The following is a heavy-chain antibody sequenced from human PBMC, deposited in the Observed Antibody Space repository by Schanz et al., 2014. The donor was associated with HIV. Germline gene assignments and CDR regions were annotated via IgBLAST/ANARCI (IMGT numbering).Heavy chain of an antibody. V-gene: IGHV1-8*02. J-gene: IGHJ5*02. CDR2: MNPKSGNT. CDR3: ARAGPAPGLRGYWFAP. Sequence: QVQLVQSGAEVKKPGASVKVSCKASGYTFTTYGISWVRQAPGQGLEWMGWMNPKSGNTGYAQKFHGRIIMTRNTSLNTAYLELSGLRSEDTARYYCARAGPAPGLRGYWFAPWGQGTLVTVSS. CDR1: GYTFTTYG. D-gene: IGHD2-2*01.